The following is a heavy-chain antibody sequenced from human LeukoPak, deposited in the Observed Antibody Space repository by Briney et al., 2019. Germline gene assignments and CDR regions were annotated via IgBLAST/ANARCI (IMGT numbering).Heavy chain of an antibody. J-gene: IGHJ3*01. V-gene: IGHV3-30*18. CDR1: GFTFSSYG. D-gene: IGHD4-23*01. Sequence: GGSLRLSCAASGFTFSSYGMHWVRQAPGKGLEWVAVISYDGSNKYYADSVKGRFTISRDNSKNTLYLQVNSLRAEDTAVYYCAKSADSATVGWGQGTMVTVSS. CDR2: ISYDGSNK. CDR3: AKSADSATVG.